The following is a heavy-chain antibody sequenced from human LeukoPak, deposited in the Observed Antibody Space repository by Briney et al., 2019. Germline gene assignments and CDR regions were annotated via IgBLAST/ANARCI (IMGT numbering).Heavy chain of an antibody. V-gene: IGHV3-49*03. D-gene: IGHD6-19*01. CDR1: GFNFGDQP. CDR2: VRSKGYGGTR. CDR3: TSPLGNSGWH. J-gene: IGHJ4*02. Sequence: PGRSLRLSCTTSGFNFGDQPLGWFRQAPGKGPEWVGYVRSKGYGGTREYAASVAGRFTISRDDSKRTAYLQMNSLKTEDTAVYYSTSPLGNSGWHWGQGTLVTVS.